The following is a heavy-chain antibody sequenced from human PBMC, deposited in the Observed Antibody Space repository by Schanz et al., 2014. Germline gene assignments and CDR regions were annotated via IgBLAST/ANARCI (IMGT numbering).Heavy chain of an antibody. J-gene: IGHJ3*02. CDR3: ASKGLTTDAFDI. V-gene: IGHV4-28*07. Sequence: QVQLQESGPGLVKPSDTLSLTCAVSGYSINTSDWWGWIRQPPGKGLEWIGYIYYSGSTYYNPSLKGRVTLAVSTSKTQFSLKLRSVTAVDTAVYYCASKGLTTDAFDIWGQGTMVTVSS. CDR1: GYSINTSDW. D-gene: IGHD2-8*01. CDR2: IYYSGST.